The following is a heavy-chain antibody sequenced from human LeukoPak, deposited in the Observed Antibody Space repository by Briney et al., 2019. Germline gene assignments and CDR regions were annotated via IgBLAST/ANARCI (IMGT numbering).Heavy chain of an antibody. CDR2: INPNSGGT. CDR1: GYMFTDYY. CDR3: ARDGQGRYCSGGNCFPFEY. D-gene: IGHD2-15*01. V-gene: IGHV1-2*02. J-gene: IGHJ4*02. Sequence: ASVKVSCKASGYMFTDYYIHWVRQAPGQGLEWMGWINPNSGGTNYVQEFQGRVTMTRDTSSNTGYMDLSRLTSDDTAVYYCARDGQGRYCSGGNCFPFEYWGQGTLVTVSS.